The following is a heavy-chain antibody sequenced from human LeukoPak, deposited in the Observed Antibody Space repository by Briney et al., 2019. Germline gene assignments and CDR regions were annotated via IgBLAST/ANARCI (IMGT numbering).Heavy chain of an antibody. CDR3: ARVPPWFGGPPGAFDI. CDR1: GGSISSGSYY. D-gene: IGHD3-10*01. V-gene: IGHV4-61*02. J-gene: IGHJ3*02. CDR2: VYTSGST. Sequence: SQTLSLTCTVSGGSISSGSYYWSWIRQPAGKGLEWIGRVYTSGSTNYNPSLKSRVTISVDTSKNQFSLKLSSVTAADTAVYYCARVPPWFGGPPGAFDIWGQGTMVTVSS.